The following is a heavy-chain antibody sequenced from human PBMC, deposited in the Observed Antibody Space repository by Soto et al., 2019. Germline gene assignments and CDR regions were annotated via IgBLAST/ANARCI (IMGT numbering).Heavy chain of an antibody. CDR1: GYTFTDYH. CDR2: INRNSGGT. V-gene: IGHV1-2*02. D-gene: IGHD3-16*01. CDR3: ARAGGHNYVHGMDV. Sequence: ASVKVSCKASGYTFTDYHMHWVRQAPGRGLEWMGWINRNSGGTNYAQRFQGRVTMTRDTSISTAYMELSMLRSDDTAVYYCARAGGHNYVHGMDVWGQGTTVTVSS. J-gene: IGHJ6*02.